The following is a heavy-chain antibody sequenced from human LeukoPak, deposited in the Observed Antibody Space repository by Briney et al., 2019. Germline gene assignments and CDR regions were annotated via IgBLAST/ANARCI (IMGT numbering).Heavy chain of an antibody. V-gene: IGHV4-31*03. D-gene: IGHD4-17*01. J-gene: IGHJ4*02. CDR1: GGSISSGGYY. CDR3: ARVPRNPDYGDYEY. Sequence: SETLSLTCTVSGGSISSGGYYWSWIRQHPGKGLERIGYIYYSGSTYYNPSLKSRVTISVDTSKNQFSLKLSPVTAADTAVYYCARVPRNPDYGDYEYWGQGTLVTVSS. CDR2: IYYSGST.